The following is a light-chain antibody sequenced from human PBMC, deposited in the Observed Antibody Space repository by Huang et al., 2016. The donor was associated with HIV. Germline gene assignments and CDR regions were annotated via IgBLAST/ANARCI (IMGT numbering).Light chain of an antibody. CDR2: GVS. CDR3: VQYGTSFPLS. J-gene: IGKJ4*01. V-gene: IGKV3-20*01. CDR1: HNIDGDY. Sequence: EVVLTQSPGTLSLSPGERATLSCRASHNIDGDYLAWYQQNPGQAPRLLIYGVSYRAAGVPDRFPGSGSGTDFTLTISRLEPEDFAVYYCVQYGTSFPLSFGGGTRVDLK.